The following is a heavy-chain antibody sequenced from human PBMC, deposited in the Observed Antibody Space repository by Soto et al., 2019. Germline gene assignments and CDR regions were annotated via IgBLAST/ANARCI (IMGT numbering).Heavy chain of an antibody. CDR1: AFTFSSFS. D-gene: IGHD3-16*01. J-gene: IGHJ4*01. CDR3: ARDFSYAGSSQKFDY. Sequence: GGSLRLSCAASAFTFSSFSMNWVRQAPGKGLEWVSSISSSSSYIYYADSVKGRFTISRDNAKNSLYLQMNSLRAEDTAVYYCARDFSYAGSSQKFDYWGHGTLVTVSS. CDR2: ISSSSSYI. V-gene: IGHV3-21*01.